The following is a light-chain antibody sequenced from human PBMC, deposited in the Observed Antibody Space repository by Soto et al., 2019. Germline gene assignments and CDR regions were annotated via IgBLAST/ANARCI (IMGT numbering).Light chain of an antibody. CDR2: EVS. CDR3: ASYITTSTRV. V-gene: IGLV2-14*03. CDR1: SSDVGAYDY. Sequence: QSVLTQPASVSGSPGQSIAISCTGTSSDVGAYDYVSWYQQHPDKAPKLMIYEVSNRPSGVSDRFSGSKSVNTATLTISGLQAEVEADYYCASYITTSTRVFGTGTNVTVL. J-gene: IGLJ1*01.